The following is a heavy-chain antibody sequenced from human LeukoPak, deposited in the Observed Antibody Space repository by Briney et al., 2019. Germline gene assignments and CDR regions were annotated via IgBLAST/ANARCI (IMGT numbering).Heavy chain of an antibody. J-gene: IGHJ4*02. CDR3: ARDRDSSSWSCLDY. D-gene: IGHD6-13*01. V-gene: IGHV3-33*08. Sequence: GGSLRLSCAASGFTFSSYAMHWVRQAPGKGLEWVAVIWYDGSNKYYADSVKGRFTISRDSSKNTLYLQMNSLRAEDTAVYYCARDRDSSSWSCLDYWGQGTLVTVSS. CDR1: GFTFSSYA. CDR2: IWYDGSNK.